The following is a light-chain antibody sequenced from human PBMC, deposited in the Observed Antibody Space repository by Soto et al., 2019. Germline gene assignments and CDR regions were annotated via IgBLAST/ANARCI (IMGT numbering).Light chain of an antibody. CDR2: GES. CDR3: QQYNNWPLWT. J-gene: IGKJ1*01. V-gene: IGKV3D-15*01. CDR1: QCIXNN. Sequence: TQCPAALPVTPGGRVTLSCRASQCIXNNLGWYEGRPGQPPRVLIXGESTRDTGVPTRFSGSGSGKEFTLTITSLQSEEFAVYYCQQYNNWPLWTFGQGTKVDIK.